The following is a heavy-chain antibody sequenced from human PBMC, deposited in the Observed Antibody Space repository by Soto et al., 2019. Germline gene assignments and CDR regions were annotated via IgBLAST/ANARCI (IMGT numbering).Heavy chain of an antibody. D-gene: IGHD4-17*01. J-gene: IGHJ6*02. CDR3: ARHPDYGGNYYYYGLDV. Sequence: SETLSLPCTSSGDSIRDSSFYWAWIRQSPGKGLEWIGSIYYKGYTKYNPSLETRVTISIDTSRNQFSLRLTSVAAADTAIYFCARHPDYGGNYYYYGLDVWGPGTTVTVSS. CDR1: GDSIRDSSFY. CDR2: IYYKGYT. V-gene: IGHV4-39*01.